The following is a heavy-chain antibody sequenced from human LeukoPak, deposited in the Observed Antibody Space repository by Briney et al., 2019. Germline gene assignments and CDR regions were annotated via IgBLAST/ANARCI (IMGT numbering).Heavy chain of an antibody. CDR3: AKDLKGYSYGIFDY. J-gene: IGHJ4*02. CDR2: ISGSGGST. D-gene: IGHD5-18*01. V-gene: IGHV3-23*01. Sequence: GGSLRLSCAASGFTFSCYAMSWVRQAPGKGLEWVSAISGSGGSTYYADSVKGRFTISRDNSKNTLYLQMNSLRAEDTAVYYCAKDLKGYSYGIFDYWGQGTLVTVSS. CDR1: GFTFSCYA.